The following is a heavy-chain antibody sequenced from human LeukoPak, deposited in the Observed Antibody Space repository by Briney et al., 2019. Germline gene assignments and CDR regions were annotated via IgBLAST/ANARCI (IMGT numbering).Heavy chain of an antibody. CDR1: GYSFANYW. CDR2: IYPGDSDT. V-gene: IGHV5-51*01. D-gene: IGHD2-8*01. J-gene: IGHJ4*02. Sequence: GESLKISCKCSGYSFANYWIGWVRQIPGKVLKWMSIIYPGDSDTRYSPSFQGQATISADKSISTAYLQWSTLKASDTAMYYCARRGPNAPFDYWGQGTLVTVSS. CDR3: ARRGPNAPFDY.